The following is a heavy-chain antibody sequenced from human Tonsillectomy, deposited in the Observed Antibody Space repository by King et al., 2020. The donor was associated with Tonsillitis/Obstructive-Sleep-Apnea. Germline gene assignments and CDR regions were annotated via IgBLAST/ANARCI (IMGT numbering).Heavy chain of an antibody. V-gene: IGHV5-10-1*03. Sequence: VQLVESGAEVKQPGESLRISCESSGDSFTSYWISWVRQMPGKGLEWMGRIDPSDSDTNYSQSFQGQVTISTDKSISTAYLQWGSLKASDTAIYYCARLRYIYYDNIAYPSYFDFWGQGPLVTVSS. D-gene: IGHD3-22*01. CDR3: ARLRYIYYDNIAYPSYFDF. J-gene: IGHJ4*02. CDR1: GDSFTSYW. CDR2: IDPSDSDT.